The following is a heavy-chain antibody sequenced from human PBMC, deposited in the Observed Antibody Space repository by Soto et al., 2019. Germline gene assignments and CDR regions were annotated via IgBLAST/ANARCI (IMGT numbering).Heavy chain of an antibody. CDR1: GGSISSNY. Sequence: SETLSLTCTVSGGSISSNYWSWIRQPPGKGLEYIGYIDYSGSTHYKASLKSRVTISLDTSKNQFSLKLSSVTAADTAVYYCARRRTGLDSWGRGTLVTVSS. V-gene: IGHV4-59*08. CDR2: IDYSGST. D-gene: IGHD3-9*01. CDR3: ARRRTGLDS. J-gene: IGHJ4*02.